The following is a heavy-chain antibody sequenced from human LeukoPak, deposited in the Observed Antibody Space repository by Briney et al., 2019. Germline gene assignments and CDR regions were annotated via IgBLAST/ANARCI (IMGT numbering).Heavy chain of an antibody. D-gene: IGHD3-9*01. J-gene: IGHJ4*02. Sequence: ASVKVSCKASGYTFTGYYMHWVRQPPGQGLEWMGWINPNSGGTNYAQKFHGRVTMTRDTSRCVAYMELSRLRSDDTAVYYCASGDDILTGYYHPNGVYWGQGTLVTVSS. V-gene: IGHV1-2*02. CDR2: INPNSGGT. CDR3: ASGDDILTGYYHPNGVY. CDR1: GYTFTGYY.